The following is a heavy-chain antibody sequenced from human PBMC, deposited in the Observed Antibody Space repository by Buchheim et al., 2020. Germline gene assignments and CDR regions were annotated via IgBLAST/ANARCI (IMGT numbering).Heavy chain of an antibody. CDR3: ARLSIAAAGPNWFDP. V-gene: IGHV4-30-4*01. D-gene: IGHD6-13*01. CDR1: GGSISSGDYY. Sequence: QVQLQESGPGLVKPSQTLSLTCTVSGGSISSGDYYWSWIRQPPGKGLEWIGYIYYSVSTSYNPSPKSRATISVDTSKKQFSLKLSSVTAADTAVYYCARLSIAAAGPNWFDPWGQGTL. J-gene: IGHJ5*02. CDR2: IYYSVST.